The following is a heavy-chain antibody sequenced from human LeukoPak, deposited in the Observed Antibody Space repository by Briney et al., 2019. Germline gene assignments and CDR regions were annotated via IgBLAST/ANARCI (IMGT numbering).Heavy chain of an antibody. CDR2: ISAYNGNT. CDR3: ARDRTFPIVAMIDDAFDI. Sequence: ASVKVSCKASGYTFTSYGISWVRQAPGQGLEWMGWISAYNGNTNYAQKLQGRVTMTTDTSTSTAYMGLRSLRSDDTAVYYCARDRTFPIVAMIDDAFDIWGQGTMVTVSS. V-gene: IGHV1-18*01. D-gene: IGHD5-12*01. CDR1: GYTFTSYG. J-gene: IGHJ3*02.